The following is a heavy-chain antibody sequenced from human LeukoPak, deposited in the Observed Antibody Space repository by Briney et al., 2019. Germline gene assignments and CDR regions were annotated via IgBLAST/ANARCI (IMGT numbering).Heavy chain of an antibody. CDR3: VRVGRSLHWNPDF. CDR1: GGSMTNYY. CDR2: ISYSGKS. Sequence: SETLSLTCTVSGGSMTNYYWGYIRQPPGKGLEWIADISYSGKSNYNPSLRSRVTMSVDMSKNQFSLKLTSVTAADTAVYYCVRVGRSLHWNPDFWGLGTLVTVSS. D-gene: IGHD1-1*01. V-gene: IGHV4-59*01. J-gene: IGHJ4*02.